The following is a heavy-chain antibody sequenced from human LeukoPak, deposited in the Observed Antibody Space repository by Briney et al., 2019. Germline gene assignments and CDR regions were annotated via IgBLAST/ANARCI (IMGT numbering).Heavy chain of an antibody. J-gene: IGHJ4*02. CDR3: AKGGWLDD. CDR2: ITGRSDKT. CDR1: GFNFNKYD. D-gene: IGHD6-19*01. Sequence: GGSLRLSCAASGFNFNKYDMTWARQAPGKGLERVSTITGRSDKTYYTDSVKGRFVTSRDNSKDTLYLQMNSLRAEDTALYYCAKGGWLDDLGQGALVTVSS. V-gene: IGHV3-23*01.